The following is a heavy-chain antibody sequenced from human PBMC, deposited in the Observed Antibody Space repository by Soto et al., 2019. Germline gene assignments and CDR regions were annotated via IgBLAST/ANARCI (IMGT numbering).Heavy chain of an antibody. CDR2: TYYRSKWYN. Sequence: PTLSVTCTISGDSVSSNSAAWIWIRQSQSRGLEWLGRTYYRSKWYNNYAVSVKSRITINPDTSKNQFSLKLSSVTAADTAVYYCASLYSSSWAVDYWGQGTLVTVSS. D-gene: IGHD6-13*01. J-gene: IGHJ4*02. CDR1: GDSVSSNSAA. CDR3: ASLYSSSWAVDY. V-gene: IGHV6-1*01.